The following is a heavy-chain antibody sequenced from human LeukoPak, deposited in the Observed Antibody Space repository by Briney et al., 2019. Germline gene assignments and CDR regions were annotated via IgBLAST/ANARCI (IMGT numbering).Heavy chain of an antibody. CDR1: GFTFSSYA. V-gene: IGHV3-30*04. Sequence: GGSLRLSCAASGFTFSSYAMHWVRQAPGKGLEWVAVISYDGSNKYYADSVKGRFTISRDNSKNTLYLQMNSLRAEDTAVYYCARDSGYDAPLDYYYGMDVWGQGTTVTVSS. CDR3: ARDSGYDAPLDYYYGMDV. D-gene: IGHD5-12*01. J-gene: IGHJ6*02. CDR2: ISYDGSNK.